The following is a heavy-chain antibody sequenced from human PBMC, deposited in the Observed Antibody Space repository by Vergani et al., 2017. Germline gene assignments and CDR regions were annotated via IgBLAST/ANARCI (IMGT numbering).Heavy chain of an antibody. CDR1: GGSFTSYH. J-gene: IGHJ6*03. V-gene: IGHV4-34*01. Sequence: QVQLQQWGGGLLKPSETLSLTCVVNGGSFTSYHWTWIRQSPGEGLEWVCDIDHTGRPDYNPSLKSRLTMSVDKSRNQFSLTLNSVTATDTAIYFCARVNTETNGHLYYYYYMDVGGQGTAVTVS. CDR3: ARVNTETNGHLYYYYYMDV. CDR2: IDHTGRP. D-gene: IGHD4-11*01.